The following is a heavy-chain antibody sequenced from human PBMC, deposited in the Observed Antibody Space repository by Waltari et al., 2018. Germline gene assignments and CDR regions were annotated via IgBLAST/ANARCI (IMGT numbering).Heavy chain of an antibody. CDR3: ARDKYSSGSYFDY. J-gene: IGHJ4*02. CDR2: ISYDGSNK. D-gene: IGHD6-19*01. Sequence: QVQLVESGGGVVQPGRSLRLSCAASGFTFSSYAMHWVRQAPGKGLGWVAVISYDGSNKYYADSVKGRFTISRDNSKNTLYLQMNSLRAEDTAVYYCARDKYSSGSYFDYWGQGTLVTVSS. CDR1: GFTFSSYA. V-gene: IGHV3-30-3*01.